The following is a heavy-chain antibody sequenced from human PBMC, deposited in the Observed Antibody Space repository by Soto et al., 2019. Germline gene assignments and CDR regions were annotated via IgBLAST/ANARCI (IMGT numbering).Heavy chain of an antibody. Sequence: EVQLVESGGGLVKPGGSLRLSCAASGFTFRSYSMNWVRQAPGKGLEWVSSISSSSSYIYYADSVKGRFTISRDNAKNSLYLQMNSLRAEDTAVYYCARGAYGSGSYHYMDVWGKGTTVTVSS. CDR3: ARGAYGSGSYHYMDV. D-gene: IGHD3-10*01. J-gene: IGHJ6*03. CDR2: ISSSSSYI. V-gene: IGHV3-21*01. CDR1: GFTFRSYS.